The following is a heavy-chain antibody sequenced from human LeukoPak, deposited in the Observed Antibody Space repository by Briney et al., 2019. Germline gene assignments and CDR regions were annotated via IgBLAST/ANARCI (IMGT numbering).Heavy chain of an antibody. CDR1: GGSISSYY. J-gene: IGHJ6*02. CDR2: IYTSGST. CDR3: ARGTPFGHAISQIDYYYYYGMDV. V-gene: IGHV4-4*09. Sequence: SETPSLTCTVSGGSISSYYWSWIRQPPGKGLEWIGYIYTSGSTNYNPSLKSRVTISVDTSKNQFSLKLSSVTAADTAVYYCARGTPFGHAISQIDYYYYYGMDVWGQGTTVTVSS. D-gene: IGHD3-10*01.